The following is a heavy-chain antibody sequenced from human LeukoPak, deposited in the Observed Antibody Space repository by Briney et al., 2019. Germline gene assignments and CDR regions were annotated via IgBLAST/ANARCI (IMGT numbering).Heavy chain of an antibody. Sequence: PGGSLRLSCVASGFTFTSYDMHWVRQAPGKGLECVAVISYDGSNKYHADSVKGRFTISRDNAGNSLYLQINSLRVDDTAVYYCAKGTVGAKYWGQGTLVIVSS. CDR1: GFTFTSYD. D-gene: IGHD1-26*01. J-gene: IGHJ4*02. CDR3: AKGTVGAKY. V-gene: IGHV3-30*18. CDR2: ISYDGSNK.